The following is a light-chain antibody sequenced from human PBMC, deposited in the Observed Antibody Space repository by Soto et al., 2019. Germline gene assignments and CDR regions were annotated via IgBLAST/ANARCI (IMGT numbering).Light chain of an antibody. J-gene: IGKJ2*01. CDR1: QSVSSSY. V-gene: IGKV3-20*01. CDR2: GAS. CDR3: QQYGSPPLYT. Sequence: EIVLTQSPGTLSLSPGERATLSCRASQSVSSSYLAWYQQKPGQAPRLLMYGASSRATGIPDRFSGSGSGTDFTLTISRLEPEDFAVYYCQQYGSPPLYTFGQGTKLEIK.